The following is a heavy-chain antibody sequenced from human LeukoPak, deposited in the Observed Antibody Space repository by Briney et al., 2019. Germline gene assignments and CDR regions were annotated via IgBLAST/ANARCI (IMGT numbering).Heavy chain of an antibody. D-gene: IGHD6-13*01. V-gene: IGHV3-30*04. Sequence: PGRSLRLSCAASGFTFSSYAMHWVRQAPGKGLEWVAIISFDGSNKYYVDSVKGRFTIARDNAKNTVYLQMSSLRVEDTAVYYCASDAVPYSMPPYYYMDVWGKGTTVTVSS. J-gene: IGHJ6*03. CDR3: ASDAVPYSMPPYYYMDV. CDR2: ISFDGSNK. CDR1: GFTFSSYA.